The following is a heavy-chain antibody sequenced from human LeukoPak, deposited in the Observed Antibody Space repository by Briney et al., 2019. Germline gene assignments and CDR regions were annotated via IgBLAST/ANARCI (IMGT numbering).Heavy chain of an antibody. D-gene: IGHD1-1*01. CDR1: GYTFSGHY. V-gene: IGHV1-2*07. J-gene: IGHJ3*02. CDR3: AILSVSSWNDAFDI. Sequence: GASVKVSCKASGYTFSGHYMHWVRQAPGQGREWMGWIKPSSGATNYAHKFQGRVTMTEDTSTDTAYMEVSSLRSEDTAVYYCAILSVSSWNDAFDIWGQGTMVTVSS. CDR2: IKPSSGAT.